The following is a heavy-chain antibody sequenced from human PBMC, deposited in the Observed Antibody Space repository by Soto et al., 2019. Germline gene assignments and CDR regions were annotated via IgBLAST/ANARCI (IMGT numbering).Heavy chain of an antibody. Sequence: PGGALKLDCRGCGFSFSGYWIGWVRQMPGKGLEWMGIIYPGDSDTRYSPSFQGQVTISADKSISTPYLRWSSLKASDTAMYYCARSDVLVPAATTYYFYNGMDVWGNGTLVTVSS. CDR1: GFSFSGYW. CDR2: IYPGDSDT. J-gene: IGHJ6*04. V-gene: IGHV5-51*01. CDR3: ARSDVLVPAATTYYFYNGMDV. D-gene: IGHD2-2*01.